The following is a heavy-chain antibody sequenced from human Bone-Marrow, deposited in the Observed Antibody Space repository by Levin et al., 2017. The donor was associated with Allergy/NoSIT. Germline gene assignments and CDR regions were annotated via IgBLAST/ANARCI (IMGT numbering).Heavy chain of an antibody. Sequence: SETLSLTCSVSGGSISCGRYYFTWVRQSAGKGLEWIGRIYTTGSTNYNPSLESRVTISRDTFKKEVYLTLSSVTAADTAVYYCARDRLASLYYYSMDVWGRGTTVIVSS. CDR1: GGSISCGRYY. V-gene: IGHV4-61*02. CDR2: IYTTGST. J-gene: IGHJ6*03. CDR3: ARDRLASLYYYSMDV.